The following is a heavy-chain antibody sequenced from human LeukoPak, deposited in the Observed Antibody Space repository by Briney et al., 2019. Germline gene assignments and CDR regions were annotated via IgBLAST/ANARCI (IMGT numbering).Heavy chain of an antibody. CDR1: GLTFSSYG. Sequence: PGGSLRLSCAASGLTFSSYGMSWVRQAPGKGPEWVANIKQDGSEKYYVDSVKGRFTISRDNAKNSLYLQMNSLRAEDTAVYYCAREQTYYYYYMDVWGKGTTVTISS. V-gene: IGHV3-7*01. CDR3: AREQTYYYYYMDV. CDR2: IKQDGSEK. J-gene: IGHJ6*03.